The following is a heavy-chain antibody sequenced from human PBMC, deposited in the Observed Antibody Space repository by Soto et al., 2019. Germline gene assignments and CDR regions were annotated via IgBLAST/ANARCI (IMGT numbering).Heavy chain of an antibody. CDR1: GFTFSSYS. V-gene: IGHV3-21*01. Sequence: EVQLVESGGGLVKPGGSLRLSCAASGFTFSSYSMNWVRQAPGKGLEWVSTISSSGNYIYYADSLKGRLTISRDNANNSLYLQMNSPGVEDTAVYYCARDDYGDLDYWGQGTLVTVSS. CDR3: ARDDYGDLDY. D-gene: IGHD4-17*01. CDR2: ISSSGNYI. J-gene: IGHJ4*02.